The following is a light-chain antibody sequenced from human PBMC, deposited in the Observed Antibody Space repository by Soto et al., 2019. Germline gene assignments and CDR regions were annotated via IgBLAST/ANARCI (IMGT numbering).Light chain of an antibody. CDR1: QSISSW. CDR2: DAS. Sequence: IQMTQSPSALSSSVGDRATITCRASQSISSWLAWYQQKPGKAPKLLIYDASTLQSGVPSRFSGSGSGTEFTLTISSLQPEDFATYYCLQHDSYPWTFGQGTKVDI. V-gene: IGKV1-5*01. J-gene: IGKJ1*01. CDR3: LQHDSYPWT.